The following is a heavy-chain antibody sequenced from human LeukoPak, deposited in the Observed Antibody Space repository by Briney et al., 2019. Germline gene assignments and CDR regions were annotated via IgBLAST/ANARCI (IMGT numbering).Heavy chain of an antibody. D-gene: IGHD2-15*01. Sequence: GGSLGLSCVVSGFIFSNYAMTWVRQAPGKGLEWVSFISSSSSSKYYADSVKGRFTISRDNDKNSLYLQMNSLRADDTAVYYCARVQGGWYYFDYWGQGTLVTVSS. CDR3: ARVQGGWYYFDY. CDR2: ISSSSSSK. CDR1: GFIFSNYA. V-gene: IGHV3-21*01. J-gene: IGHJ4*02.